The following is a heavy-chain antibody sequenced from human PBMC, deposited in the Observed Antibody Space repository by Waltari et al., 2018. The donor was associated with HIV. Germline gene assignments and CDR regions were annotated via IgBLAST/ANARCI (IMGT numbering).Heavy chain of an antibody. Sequence: EVQLVQSGGGLVQPGGSRRLSCADYGLSVRRYWMHWVRQIPGQGLVWVSRINPDGNTINYADSVRGRFTISRDYAKNTLYLQMNSLRDEDTAMYYCVKDMFGEYDYWGQGTLVTVSS. CDR2: INPDGNTI. CDR3: VKDMFGEYDY. CDR1: GLSVRRYW. V-gene: IGHV3-74*01. D-gene: IGHD3-10*02. J-gene: IGHJ4*02.